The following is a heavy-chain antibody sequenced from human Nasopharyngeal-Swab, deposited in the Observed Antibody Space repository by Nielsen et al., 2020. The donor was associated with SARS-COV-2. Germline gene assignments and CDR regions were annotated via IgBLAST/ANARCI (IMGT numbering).Heavy chain of an antibody. CDR1: GGSFTTYS. CDR2: INHIGST. D-gene: IGHD4-17*01. CDR3: ARGRYYGDHDY. Sequence: SETLSLTCVVYGGSFTTYSWIWIRQPPGKGLEWIGEINHIGSTNYNTYNPSLNSRVTISLATSKNQFSLTLTSVTAADTAIYFCARGRYYGDHDYWGQGALVTVSS. J-gene: IGHJ4*02. V-gene: IGHV4-34*01.